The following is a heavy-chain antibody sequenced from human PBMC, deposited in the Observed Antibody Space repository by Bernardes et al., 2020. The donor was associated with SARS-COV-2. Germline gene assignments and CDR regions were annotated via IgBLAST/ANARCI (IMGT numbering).Heavy chain of an antibody. CDR3: ARSAGMDV. V-gene: IGHV3-7*03. CDR2: IKRDGSET. Sequence: GGSLRLSCAGSGFDFRDYWMPWVRQAPGKGLEWVANIKRDGSETYYVDSVKGRFTISRDNVKNLVFLQMNSLRAEDTAVFYCARSAGMDVWGQGTMVTVSS. CDR1: GFDFRDYW. J-gene: IGHJ6*02.